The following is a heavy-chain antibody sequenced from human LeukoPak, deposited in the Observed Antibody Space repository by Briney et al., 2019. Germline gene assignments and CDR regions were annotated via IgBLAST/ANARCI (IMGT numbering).Heavy chain of an antibody. CDR2: ISWNSGSI. CDR1: GFTFDDYA. Sequence: PGRSLRLSCAASGFTFDDYAMHWVRQAPGKGLEWVSGISWNSGSIGYADSVKGRFTISRDNAKNSLYLQMNSLRAEDTALYYCARAGVAATTLLNWFDPWGQGTLVTVSS. V-gene: IGHV3-9*01. D-gene: IGHD2-15*01. J-gene: IGHJ5*02. CDR3: ARAGVAATTLLNWFDP.